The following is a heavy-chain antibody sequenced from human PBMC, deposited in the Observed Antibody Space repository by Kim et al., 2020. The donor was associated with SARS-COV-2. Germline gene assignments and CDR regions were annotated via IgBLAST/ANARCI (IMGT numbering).Heavy chain of an antibody. J-gene: IGHJ4*02. Sequence: ASVKVSCQASGYTFTAYYMHWVRQAPGQRLEYMGWINPNSGDTNYAQKFQGRVTMTTDTSISTAYMELSSLRSDDTAVYYCVRGGAATGPLYWGQGTLVTVSS. D-gene: IGHD6-13*01. CDR2: INPNSGDT. V-gene: IGHV1-2*02. CDR3: VRGGAATGPLY. CDR1: GYTFTAYY.